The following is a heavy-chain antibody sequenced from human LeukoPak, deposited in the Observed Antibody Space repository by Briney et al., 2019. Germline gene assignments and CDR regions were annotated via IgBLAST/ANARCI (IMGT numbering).Heavy chain of an antibody. J-gene: IGHJ4*02. V-gene: IGHV3-23*01. D-gene: IGHD3-10*01. CDR1: GFTFSGYA. Sequence: GGSPRLSCAASGFTFSGYAMSWVRQAPGKGLECVSGISGSGGSTYYADSVKGRFTISRDNSKNTLYLQMNSLRAEDTALYYCAKDAYYYGSGSYYFDYWGQGTLVTVSS. CDR2: ISGSGGST. CDR3: AKDAYYYGSGSYYFDY.